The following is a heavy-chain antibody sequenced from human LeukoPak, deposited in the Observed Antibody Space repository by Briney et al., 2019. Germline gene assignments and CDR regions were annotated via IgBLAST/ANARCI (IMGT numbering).Heavy chain of an antibody. Sequence: GGSLRLSCAASGFTFSSYSMNWVRQAPGKGLEWVSYISSSSSTIYYADSVKGRFTISRDNAKNSLYLQMNSLRAEDTAVYYCASVHSSSRPAPGVWGQGTLVTVSS. CDR1: GFTFSSYS. CDR2: ISSSSSTI. J-gene: IGHJ4*02. CDR3: ASVHSSSRPAPGV. D-gene: IGHD6-13*01. V-gene: IGHV3-48*01.